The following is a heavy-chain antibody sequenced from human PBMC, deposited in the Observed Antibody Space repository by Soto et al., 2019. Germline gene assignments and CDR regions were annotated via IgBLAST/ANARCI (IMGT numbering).Heavy chain of an antibody. CDR1: GYSFAGYW. CDR3: ARQIYDSDTGPNFQYYFDS. J-gene: IGHJ4*02. V-gene: IGHV5-10-1*01. D-gene: IGHD3-22*01. Sequence: LGESLKISCKGSGYSFAGYWITWVRQKRGKGLEWMGRIDPSDSQTYYSPSFRGHVTISVTKSITTVFLQWSSLRASDTAMYYCARQIYDSDTGPNFQYYFDSWGQGTPVTVSS. CDR2: IDPSDSQT.